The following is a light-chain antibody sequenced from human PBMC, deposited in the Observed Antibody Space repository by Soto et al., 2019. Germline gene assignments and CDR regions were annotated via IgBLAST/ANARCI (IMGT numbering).Light chain of an antibody. CDR2: GAS. Sequence: EIVLTQSPATLSFSPWEGATLSCRASRSVSNYLAWYQQKPGQAPRLLIYGASNRATGIPDRFSGSGSGTDFTLTISRLEPEDFAVYYCQQYGSSRTFGQGTKVDIK. CDR1: RSVSNY. J-gene: IGKJ1*01. V-gene: IGKV3-20*01. CDR3: QQYGSSRT.